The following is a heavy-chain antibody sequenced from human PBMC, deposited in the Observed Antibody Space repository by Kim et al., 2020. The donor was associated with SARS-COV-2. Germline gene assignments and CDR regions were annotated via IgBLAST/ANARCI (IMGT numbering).Heavy chain of an antibody. Sequence: ASVKVSCKASGYTFTSYDINWVRQATGQGLEWMGWMNPNSGNTGYAQKFQGRVTMTRNPSISTAYMELSSLRSEDTAVYYCARGRRSYLTIFGVVIENNWFDPWGQGTLVTVSS. CDR2: MNPNSGNT. CDR3: ARGRRSYLTIFGVVIENNWFDP. CDR1: GYTFTSYD. V-gene: IGHV1-8*01. D-gene: IGHD3-3*01. J-gene: IGHJ5*02.